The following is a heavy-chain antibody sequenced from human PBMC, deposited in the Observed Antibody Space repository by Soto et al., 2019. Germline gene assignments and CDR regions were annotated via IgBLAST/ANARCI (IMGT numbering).Heavy chain of an antibody. D-gene: IGHD3-22*01. CDR1: GYSFNNNW. Sequence: SGYSFNNNWIGWVRQMPGKGLEWMGIIHPGDSDSRYSPSFQGQVTMSVDKSINTAYLQWSSLKASDTAMYYCARRDSSGFPDYWGHGTLVTVSS. CDR3: ARRDSSGFPDY. V-gene: IGHV5-51*01. J-gene: IGHJ4*01. CDR2: IHPGDSDS.